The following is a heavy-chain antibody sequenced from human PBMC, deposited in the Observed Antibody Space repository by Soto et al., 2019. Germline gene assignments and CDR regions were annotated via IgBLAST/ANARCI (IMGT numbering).Heavy chain of an antibody. J-gene: IGHJ5*02. CDR2: ISYDGSNK. CDR3: ASDSHYYGSGFDP. Sequence: QVQLVESGGGVVQPGRSLRLSCAASGFTFSSYAMHWVRQAPGKGLERVAVISYDGSNKYYADSVKGRFTISRDNSKNTLYLQMNSLGAENTAVYYCASDSHYYGSGFDPWGQGTLVTVSS. D-gene: IGHD3-10*01. V-gene: IGHV3-30-3*01. CDR1: GFTFSSYA.